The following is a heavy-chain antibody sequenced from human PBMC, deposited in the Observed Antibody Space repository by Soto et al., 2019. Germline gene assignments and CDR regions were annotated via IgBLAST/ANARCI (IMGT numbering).Heavy chain of an antibody. CDR2: IIPIFRSS. J-gene: IGHJ4*02. V-gene: IGHV1-69*13. D-gene: IGHD3-10*02. Sequence: SVKVSCKASGGTFTDYAFSWVRQAPGQGLEWMGGIIPIFRSSNFAQKFQGRLTIFADASAGTAYMELSSLRSDDTAIYYCAKDVGFQQHLFVFDLWGQGTLVTVSS. CDR1: GGTFTDYA. CDR3: AKDVGFQQHLFVFDL.